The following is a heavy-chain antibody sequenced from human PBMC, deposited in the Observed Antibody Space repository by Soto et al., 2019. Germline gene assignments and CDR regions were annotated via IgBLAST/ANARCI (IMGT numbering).Heavy chain of an antibody. CDR2: ISSSSSYI. Sequence: GGSLRLSCAASGFTFSSYSMNWVRQAPGKGLEWVSSISSSSSYIYYADSVKGRFTISRDNAKNSLYLQMNSLRAEDTAVYYCAREVFGGVIVTFNWFDPWGQGTLVTVSS. CDR1: GFTFSSYS. V-gene: IGHV3-21*01. D-gene: IGHD3-16*02. J-gene: IGHJ5*02. CDR3: AREVFGGVIVTFNWFDP.